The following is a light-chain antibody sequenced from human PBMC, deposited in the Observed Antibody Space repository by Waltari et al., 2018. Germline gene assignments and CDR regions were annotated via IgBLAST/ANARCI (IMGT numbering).Light chain of an antibody. CDR2: AAS. CDR1: QSISRY. Sequence: DIQMTQSPSSLSASVGDRITITCRASQSISRYLNWYQQKTGKPPKLLIYAASSLQSGVPSRFSGSGSGTDFTLTISSLQPEDFAAYYCQQTYSTPYTFGQGTKLEIK. V-gene: IGKV1-39*01. CDR3: QQTYSTPYT. J-gene: IGKJ2*01.